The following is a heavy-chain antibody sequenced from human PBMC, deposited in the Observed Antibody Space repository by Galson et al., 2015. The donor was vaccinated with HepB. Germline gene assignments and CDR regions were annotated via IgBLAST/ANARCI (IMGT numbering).Heavy chain of an antibody. CDR1: GFTFSSYA. CDR2: ISGSGGST. Sequence: SLRLSCAAPGFTFSSYAMSWVRQAPGKGLEWVSAISGSGGSTYYADSVKGRFTISRDNSKNTLYLQMNSLRAEDTAVYYCAKDLGMIAVAGSGYWGQGTLVTVSS. V-gene: IGHV3-23*01. CDR3: AKDLGMIAVAGSGY. D-gene: IGHD6-19*01. J-gene: IGHJ4*02.